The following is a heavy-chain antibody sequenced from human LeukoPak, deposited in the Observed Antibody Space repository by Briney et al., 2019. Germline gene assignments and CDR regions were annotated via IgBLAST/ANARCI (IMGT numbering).Heavy chain of an antibody. CDR3: ARGGSVNYYYYMDV. CDR1: GFTFSSYA. V-gene: IGHV3-30*04. Sequence: GVTLSLSCAVSGFTFSSYAMHWVRQAPGKGLDWVAVISYDGSNKYYAESVKGRFTISRDNSKNTLYLQMNSLRAEDRAVYYCARGGSVNYYYYMDVWGKGTSVTVSS. CDR2: ISYDGSNK. D-gene: IGHD6-19*01. J-gene: IGHJ6*03.